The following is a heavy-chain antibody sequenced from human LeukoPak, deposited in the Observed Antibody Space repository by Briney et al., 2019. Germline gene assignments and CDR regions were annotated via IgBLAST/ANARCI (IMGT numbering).Heavy chain of an antibody. CDR3: ARLLVRGVIRYFDY. Sequence: GGSLSLSCAASGFTFSSYSMNWVRQAPGKGLEWVSSISSSSSYIYYADSVKGRFTISRDNAKNSLYLQMNSLRAEDTAVYYCARLLVRGVIRYFDYWGQGTLVTVSS. D-gene: IGHD3-10*01. V-gene: IGHV3-21*01. CDR2: ISSSSSYI. CDR1: GFTFSSYS. J-gene: IGHJ4*02.